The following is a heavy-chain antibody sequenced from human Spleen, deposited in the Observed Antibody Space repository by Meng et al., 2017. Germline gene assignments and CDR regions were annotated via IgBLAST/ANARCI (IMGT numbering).Heavy chain of an antibody. CDR3: ARGNSGWYFDL. Sequence: QPQLQESGPGLVKPSETLSLTCSVSGDSISSSDSYWGWIRQSPGKGLEWIGSIGHSGFTYYTPSLKSRVIVSVDTSKNQFSLKLSSVTAADTAVYYCARGNSGWYFDLWGRGTLVTVSS. J-gene: IGHJ2*01. CDR2: IGHSGFT. CDR1: GDSISSSDSY. V-gene: IGHV4-39*07. D-gene: IGHD2-21*01.